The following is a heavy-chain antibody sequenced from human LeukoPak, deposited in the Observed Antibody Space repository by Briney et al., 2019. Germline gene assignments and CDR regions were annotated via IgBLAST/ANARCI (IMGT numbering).Heavy chain of an antibody. CDR3: ATYTRHCSGRTCYSIDY. D-gene: IGHD2-15*01. CDR2: IYYSGDS. Sequence: PSETLSLTCTVSGESISSYHWTWLRQPPGRGLEWIGYIYYSGDSNYNPSLKSRVTISLDTSNNQFSLKLNSVTAADTAIYYCATYTRHCSGRTCYSIDYWGQGTLVTVSS. J-gene: IGHJ4*02. CDR1: GESISSYH. V-gene: IGHV4-59*12.